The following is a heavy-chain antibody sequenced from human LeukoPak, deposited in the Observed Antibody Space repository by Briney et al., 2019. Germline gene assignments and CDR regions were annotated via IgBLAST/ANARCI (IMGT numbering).Heavy chain of an antibody. Sequence: SETLSLTCTVSGGSVSSGSHYWNWIRQPPGKGLEWIGYIYYSGSTNYNPSLKSRVTISVDTSKNQFSLKLSSVTAADTAVYYCARLGAAAGHYYYYGMDAWGQGTTVTVSS. V-gene: IGHV4-61*01. J-gene: IGHJ6*02. CDR2: IYYSGST. CDR3: ARLGAAAGHYYYYGMDA. D-gene: IGHD6-13*01. CDR1: GGSVSSGSHY.